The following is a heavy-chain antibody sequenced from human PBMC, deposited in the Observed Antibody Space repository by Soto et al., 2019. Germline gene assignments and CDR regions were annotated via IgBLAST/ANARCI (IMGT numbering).Heavy chain of an antibody. D-gene: IGHD3-22*01. Sequence: SETLSLTCAVYGGSFSGYYWSWIRQPPGKGLEWIGYIYYSGSTYYNPSLKSRVTISVDRSKNQFSLKLSSVTAADTAVYYCATSGYYPYYFDYWGQGTLVTVSS. CDR1: GGSFSGYY. CDR3: ATSGYYPYYFDY. CDR2: IYYSGST. J-gene: IGHJ4*02. V-gene: IGHV4-34*01.